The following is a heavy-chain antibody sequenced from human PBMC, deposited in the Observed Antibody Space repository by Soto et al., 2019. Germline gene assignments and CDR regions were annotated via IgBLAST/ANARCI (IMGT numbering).Heavy chain of an antibody. CDR3: AYLPCSGGSCYWFSFSGMDV. CDR1: GFSLSTSGVG. V-gene: IGHV2-5*02. CDR2: IYWDDDK. D-gene: IGHD2-15*01. J-gene: IGHJ6*02. Sequence: QITLKESGPTLVKPTQTLTLTCTFSGFSLSTSGVGVAWIRQPPGKALEWLALIYWDDDKRYRPSLESRLTITKDPSKNQVVLTMTNIASVDTATYYCAYLPCSGGSCYWFSFSGMDVWGQGTTVTVSS.